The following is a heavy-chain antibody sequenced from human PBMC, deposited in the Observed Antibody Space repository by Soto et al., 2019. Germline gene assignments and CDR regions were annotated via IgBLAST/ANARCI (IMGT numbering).Heavy chain of an antibody. V-gene: IGHV1-69*06. D-gene: IGHD1-26*01. CDR2: IIPMYDSA. J-gene: IGHJ4*02. Sequence: QVQLVQSGAELKQPGSSVNVSCAASGGTFKTYTINWVRQAPGQGLEWIGQIIPMYDSANYAQRFQGRVTISAYKSTNIASMELSGLRSEDTALYYCATWRTYSGSYCFDYWGQGTLVSVSS. CDR1: GGTFKTYT. CDR3: ATWRTYSGSYCFDY.